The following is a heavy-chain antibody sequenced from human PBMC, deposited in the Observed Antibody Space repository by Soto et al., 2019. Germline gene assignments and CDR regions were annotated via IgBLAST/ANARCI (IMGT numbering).Heavy chain of an antibody. V-gene: IGHV1-2*04. CDR2: INPNSGDT. J-gene: IGHJ4*02. D-gene: IGHD3-10*01. CDR1: GYTFTGYN. Sequence: QVQLVQSGAEVKKPGASMKVSCKASGYTFTGYNIHWVRQAPGQGLEWMGWINPNSGDTNYAQKFQDWVTMTRDTAISTAYMEVSRLRSDDTAVYYCARVMGLAGDFAHWGQGTLITVSS. CDR3: ARVMGLAGDFAH.